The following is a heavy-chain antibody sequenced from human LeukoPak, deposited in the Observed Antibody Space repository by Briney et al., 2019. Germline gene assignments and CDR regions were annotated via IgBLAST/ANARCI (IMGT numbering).Heavy chain of an antibody. J-gene: IGHJ4*02. D-gene: IGHD4-17*01. CDR1: GGTFSSYA. Sequence: SVKVSCKASGGTFSSYAISWVRQAPGQGLEWMGGIIPIFGTANYAQKFQGRVTITADESTSTAYMELSSLRSEDTAVCYCARVDPLGDYADYWGQGTLVTVSS. V-gene: IGHV1-69*13. CDR3: ARVDPLGDYADY. CDR2: IIPIFGTA.